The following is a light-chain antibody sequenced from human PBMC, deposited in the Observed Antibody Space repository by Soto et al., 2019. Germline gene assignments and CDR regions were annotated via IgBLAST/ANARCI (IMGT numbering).Light chain of an antibody. CDR2: VTS. CDR3: LQTYIAPSA. Sequence: DVQMTQPPFFLSASVGDRVTITCRASQTISSYLVWYQQKPGRPPKLLIDVTSTLQRGVPSRFSGRGSGTDFTLTITSLQPEDFATYYCLQTYIAPSAFGQGTKLEIK. CDR1: QTISSY. J-gene: IGKJ2*01. V-gene: IGKV1-39*01.